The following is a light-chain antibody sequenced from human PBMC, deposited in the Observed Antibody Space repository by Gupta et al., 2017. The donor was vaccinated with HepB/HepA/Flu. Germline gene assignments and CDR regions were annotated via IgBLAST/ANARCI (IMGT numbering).Light chain of an antibody. J-gene: IGKJ1*01. Sequence: EIALTHSPGILSLSPGERPTLSCRASQNVKSDIVAWYQQKPGHAPRLLIYGASTRATGISDRFSGSGSGTEFTLTISRLDPEDFVVYFCQQDGGSPRTFGQGTK. V-gene: IGKV3-20*01. CDR2: GAS. CDR1: QNVKSDI. CDR3: QQDGGSPRT.